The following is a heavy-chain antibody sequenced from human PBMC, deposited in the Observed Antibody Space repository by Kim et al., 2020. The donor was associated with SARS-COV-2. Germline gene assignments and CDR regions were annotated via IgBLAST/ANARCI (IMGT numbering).Heavy chain of an antibody. J-gene: IGHJ5*01. Sequence: ASVKVSCKASGYTFTDFYMHWVRQAPGQGLEWMGRINPDSGNTLYAQKFQDRVTMTWDTSVSTAFMELRRLTSDDTAVFYCVRGGPHYCGSPSCVSWPSW. D-gene: IGHD2-2*01. CDR2: INPDSGNT. CDR3: VRGGPHYCGSPSCVSWPS. CDR1: GYTFTDFY. V-gene: IGHV1-2*06.